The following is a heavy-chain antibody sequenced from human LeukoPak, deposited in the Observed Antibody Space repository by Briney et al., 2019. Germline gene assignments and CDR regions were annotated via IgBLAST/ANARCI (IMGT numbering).Heavy chain of an antibody. D-gene: IGHD5-18*01. CDR1: GFTFSDYY. Sequence: GGSLRLSCAASGFTFSDYYMSWIRQAPGKGLEWVSYISSSSSTIYYADSVKGRFTISRDNAKNSLYLQMNSLRAEDTAVYYCARGNPYGYYYFDYWGQGTLVTVSS. CDR3: ARGNPYGYYYFDY. CDR2: ISSSSSTI. J-gene: IGHJ4*02. V-gene: IGHV3-11*04.